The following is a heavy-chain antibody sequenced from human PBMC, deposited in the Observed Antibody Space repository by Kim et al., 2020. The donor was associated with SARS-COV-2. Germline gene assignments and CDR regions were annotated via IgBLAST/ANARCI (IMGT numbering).Heavy chain of an antibody. CDR2: INHSGST. D-gene: IGHD6-13*01. V-gene: IGHV4-34*01. J-gene: IGHJ4*02. Sequence: SETLSLTCAVYGGSFSGYYWSWIRQPPGKGLEWIGEINHSGSTNYNPSLKSRVTISVDTSKNQFSLKLSSVTAADTAVYYCARGRHGRGQQLVLGRVPFDYWGQGTLVTVSS. CDR1: GGSFSGYY. CDR3: ARGRHGRGQQLVLGRVPFDY.